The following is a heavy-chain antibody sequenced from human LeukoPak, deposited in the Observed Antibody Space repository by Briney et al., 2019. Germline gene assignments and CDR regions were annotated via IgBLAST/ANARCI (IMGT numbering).Heavy chain of an antibody. D-gene: IGHD2-2*02. V-gene: IGHV3-7*03. J-gene: IGHJ2*01. CDR2: IKHDGSEK. CDR1: GFTFSSYW. Sequence: GGSLRLSCAASGFTFSSYWMSWVRQAPGKGLEWVANIKHDGSEKYYVDSVKGRFTISRDYAKNSLYLQMNSLRAEDTAVYYCARDLGDIVLVPPAIHFDPWGRGTLVTVSS. CDR3: ARDLGDIVLVPPAIHFDP.